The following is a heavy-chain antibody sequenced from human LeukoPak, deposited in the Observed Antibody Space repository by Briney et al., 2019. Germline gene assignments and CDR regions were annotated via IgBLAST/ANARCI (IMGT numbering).Heavy chain of an antibody. CDR2: IYHNVST. CDR3: ARTAYDSSDFYRFDY. V-gene: IGHV4-38-2*02. D-gene: IGHD3-22*01. CDR1: GYSISSGHY. Sequence: ASETLSLTCTVSGYSISSGHYWGWIRQPPGKGLEWIGTIYHNVSTYYNPSLKSRVTISVDTSNNHFSLKLSSVTAADTAVYYCARTAYDSSDFYRFDYWGQGTLVTVSS. J-gene: IGHJ4*02.